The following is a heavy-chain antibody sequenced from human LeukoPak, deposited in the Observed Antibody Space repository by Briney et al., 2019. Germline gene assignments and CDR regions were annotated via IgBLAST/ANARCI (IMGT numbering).Heavy chain of an antibody. V-gene: IGHV3-9*01. CDR1: GFTFSSYA. Sequence: PGGSLRLSCAASGFTFSSYAMSWVRQAPGKGLEWVSGISWNSGSIGYADSVKGRFTISRDNAKNSLYLQMNSLRAEDTALYYCAKDTGYSYGFYYFDYWGQGTLVTVSS. D-gene: IGHD5-18*01. J-gene: IGHJ4*02. CDR3: AKDTGYSYGFYYFDY. CDR2: ISWNSGSI.